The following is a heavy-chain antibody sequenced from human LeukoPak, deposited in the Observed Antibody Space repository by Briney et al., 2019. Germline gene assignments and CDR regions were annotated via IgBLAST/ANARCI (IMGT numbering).Heavy chain of an antibody. Sequence: PSETLSLTCAVYGGSFSGYYWSWIRQPPGKGLEWIGEINHSGSTNYNPSLKSRVTISVDTSKNQFSLKLSSVTAADTAVYYCARGGDYGSFDYRGQGTLVTVSS. CDR2: INHSGST. CDR1: GGSFSGYY. D-gene: IGHD4-17*01. CDR3: ARGGDYGSFDY. V-gene: IGHV4-34*01. J-gene: IGHJ4*02.